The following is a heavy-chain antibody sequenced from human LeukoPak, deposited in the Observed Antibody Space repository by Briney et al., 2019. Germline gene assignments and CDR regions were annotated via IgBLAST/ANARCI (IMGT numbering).Heavy chain of an antibody. CDR3: ARRINWGSPFDY. V-gene: IGHV4-30-4*08. Sequence: TSETLSLTCTVSGGSISSGDYYWSWIRQPPGKGLEWIGYIYYSGSTYYNPSLKSRVTISVDTSKNQFSLKLSSVTAADTAVYYCARRINWGSPFDYRGQGTLVTVSS. D-gene: IGHD7-27*01. CDR2: IYYSGST. J-gene: IGHJ4*02. CDR1: GGSISSGDYY.